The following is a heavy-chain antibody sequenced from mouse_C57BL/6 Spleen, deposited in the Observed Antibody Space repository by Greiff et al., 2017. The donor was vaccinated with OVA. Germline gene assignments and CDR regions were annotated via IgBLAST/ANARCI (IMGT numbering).Heavy chain of an antibody. D-gene: IGHD1-1*01. CDR1: GFSLTSYG. CDR2: IWSGGST. CDR3: ARNPPHYYGSSPAWFAY. Sequence: QVQLKESGPGLVQPSQSLSITCTVSGFSLTSYGVHWVRQSPGKGLEWLGVIWSGGSTDYNAAFISRLSISKDNSKSQVFFKMNSLQADDTAIYYCARNPPHYYGSSPAWFAYWGQGTLVTVSA. V-gene: IGHV2-2*01. J-gene: IGHJ3*01.